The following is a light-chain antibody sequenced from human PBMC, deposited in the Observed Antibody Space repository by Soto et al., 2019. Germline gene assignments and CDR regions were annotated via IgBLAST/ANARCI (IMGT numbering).Light chain of an antibody. Sequence: DNVMTQSPDSLAVSLGGRATINCKSSQSVFYSPNNKNYLSWYQQKPGHPPKLIISWASTRESGVPDRFSGSGSGTDFTLTISSLQAEDVAVYRCQQYFSIQYTLCQGTKLEI. CDR3: QQYFSIQYT. J-gene: IGKJ2*01. CDR1: QSVFYSPNNKNY. CDR2: WAS. V-gene: IGKV4-1*01.